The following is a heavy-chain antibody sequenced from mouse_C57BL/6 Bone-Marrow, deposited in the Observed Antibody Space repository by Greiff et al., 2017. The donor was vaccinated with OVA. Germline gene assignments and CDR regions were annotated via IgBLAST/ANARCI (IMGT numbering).Heavy chain of an antibody. CDR3: ANTYGYDEGYAMDY. V-gene: IGHV1-72*01. CDR2: IDPNSGGT. CDR1: GYTFTSYW. Sequence: QVQLQQSGAELVKPGASVKLSCKASGYTFTSYWMRWVKQRPGRGLEWIGRIDPNSGGTKYNEKFKSKATLTVDKPSSTAYMQLSSLTSEDSAIYYCANTYGYDEGYAMDYWGQGTSVTVSS. J-gene: IGHJ4*01. D-gene: IGHD2-2*01.